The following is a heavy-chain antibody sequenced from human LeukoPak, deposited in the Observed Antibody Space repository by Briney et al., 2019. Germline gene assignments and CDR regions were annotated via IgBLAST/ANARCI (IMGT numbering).Heavy chain of an antibody. J-gene: IGHJ4*02. CDR3: ARYDY. CDR1: GGSFSGYY. CDR2: INHSGST. V-gene: IGHV4-34*01. Sequence: SETLSLACAVYGGSFSGYYWSWIRQPPGKGLEWIWEINHSGSTNYNPSLKSRVTISVDTSKNQFSLKLRSVTAADTAVYYCARYDYWGQGTLVTVSS.